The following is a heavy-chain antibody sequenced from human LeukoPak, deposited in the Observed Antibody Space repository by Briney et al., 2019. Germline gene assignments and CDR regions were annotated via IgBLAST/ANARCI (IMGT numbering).Heavy chain of an antibody. J-gene: IGHJ4*02. CDR3: ARGKYSSFDN. V-gene: IGHV6-1*01. CDR1: GDSLFTNGVA. CDR2: TYYRSKWSF. D-gene: IGHD6-13*01. Sequence: SQTLSLTCDISGDSLFTNGVAWTWIRQSPSRGLEWLGRTYYRSKWSFEYGVSVKSRISINADTSKNQFSLQLSSVTPEDTAVYYCARGKYSSFDNWGQGTLVTVSS.